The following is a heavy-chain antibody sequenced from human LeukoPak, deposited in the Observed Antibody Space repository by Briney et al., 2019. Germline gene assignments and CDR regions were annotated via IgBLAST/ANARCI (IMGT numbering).Heavy chain of an antibody. D-gene: IGHD3-9*01. Sequence: PGRSLRLSCAASGFTFSSYAMHWVRQAPGKGLEGVAVISYDGSNKYYADSVKGRFTISRDNSKNTLYLQMNSLRAEDTAVYYCARDRSDRYFDWSIDYWGQGTLVTVSS. V-gene: IGHV3-30*04. CDR3: ARDRSDRYFDWSIDY. J-gene: IGHJ4*02. CDR2: ISYDGSNK. CDR1: GFTFSSYA.